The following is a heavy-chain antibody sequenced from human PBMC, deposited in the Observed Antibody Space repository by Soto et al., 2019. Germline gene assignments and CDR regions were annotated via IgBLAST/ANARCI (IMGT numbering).Heavy chain of an antibody. CDR2: IYHSGST. J-gene: IGHJ5*02. CDR1: GGSISSYY. CDR3: ASVAKTINWPDN. V-gene: IGHV4-59*12. Sequence: SETLSLTCTVSGGSISSYYWSWIRQPPGEGLEWIGYIYHSGSTYYNPSLKSRVTISVDKSKNQFSLKLSSVTAADTAVYYCASVAKTINWPDNWGQGTLVTVSS.